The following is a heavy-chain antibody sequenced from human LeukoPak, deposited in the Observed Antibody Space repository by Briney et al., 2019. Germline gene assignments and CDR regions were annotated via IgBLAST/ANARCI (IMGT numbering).Heavy chain of an antibody. D-gene: IGHD6-19*01. J-gene: IGHJ5*02. Sequence: ASVKVSCKASGYTFTSYYMHWVRQAPGQGLEWMGIINPSGGSTSYAQKFQGRVTMTRDMSTSTVYMELSSLRSEDTSVYYCARVGGWGWFDPWGQGTLVTVSS. CDR3: ARVGGWGWFDP. CDR2: INPSGGST. CDR1: GYTFTSYY. V-gene: IGHV1-46*01.